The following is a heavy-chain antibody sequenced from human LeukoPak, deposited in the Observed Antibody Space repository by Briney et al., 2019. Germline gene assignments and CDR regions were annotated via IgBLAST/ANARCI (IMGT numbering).Heavy chain of an antibody. CDR3: APQGGSSSSFDY. D-gene: IGHD6-6*01. Sequence: PSETLSLTCTVSGGSISSSSYYWGWIRQPPGKGLEWIASIYYSGSTYYNPSLKSRVTISVDTSKNQFSLKLSSVTAADTAVYYCAPQGGSSSSFDYWGQGTLVTVSS. CDR2: IYYSGST. CDR1: GGSISSSSYY. J-gene: IGHJ4*02. V-gene: IGHV4-39*01.